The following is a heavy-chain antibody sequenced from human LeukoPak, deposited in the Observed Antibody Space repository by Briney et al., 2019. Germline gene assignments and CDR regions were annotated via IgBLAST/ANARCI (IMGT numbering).Heavy chain of an antibody. CDR2: IIPIFGIA. V-gene: IGHV1-69*04. CDR1: RGTFSSYV. Sequence: ASVRVSCKASRGTFSSYVISSVREAPGQGLEWMGRIIPIFGIANYVQKFQGRVTINADKSTRTAYMELSSLRSEDTAVYYCARAGEVAGTSRRIDYWGQGTLVTVSS. J-gene: IGHJ4*02. CDR3: ARAGEVAGTSRRIDY. D-gene: IGHD6-19*01.